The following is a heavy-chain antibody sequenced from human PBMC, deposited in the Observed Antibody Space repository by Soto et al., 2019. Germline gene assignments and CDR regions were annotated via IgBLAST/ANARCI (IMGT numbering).Heavy chain of an antibody. V-gene: IGHV3-23*01. CDR2: LGESGTPT. D-gene: IGHD1-1*01. CDR1: GVTFSSYA. Sequence: GGALRLYCVASGVTFSSYAMKWVRQAPGKGLEWVSLLGESGTPTYYADSVKGRFIISRDNSGNTLFLEMYSLRAEDTAVYYCARGSWDDVSGHYYMDVWDKGTTVTVSS. J-gene: IGHJ6*03. CDR3: ARGSWDDVSGHYYMDV.